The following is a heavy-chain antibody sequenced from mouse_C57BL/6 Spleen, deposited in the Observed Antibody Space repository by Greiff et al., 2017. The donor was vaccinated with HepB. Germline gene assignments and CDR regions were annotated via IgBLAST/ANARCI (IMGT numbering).Heavy chain of an antibody. CDR2: IYPGSGST. V-gene: IGHV1-55*01. CDR1: GYTFTSYW. D-gene: IGHD2-4*01. CDR3: ARFRDYARWFAY. J-gene: IGHJ3*01. Sequence: VKLQQPGAELVKPGASVKMSCKASGYTFTSYWITWVKQRPGQGLEWIGDIYPGSGSTNYNEKFKSKATLTVDTSSSTAYMQLSSLTSEDSAVYYCARFRDYARWFAYWGQGTLVTVSA.